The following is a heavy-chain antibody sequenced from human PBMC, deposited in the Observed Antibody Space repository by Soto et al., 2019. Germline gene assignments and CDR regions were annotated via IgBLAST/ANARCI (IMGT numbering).Heavy chain of an antibody. CDR1: GGSISSSSYY. CDR3: AREFWSGYYFTFNWFDP. CDR2: IYYSGST. V-gene: IGHV4-39*01. Sequence: QLQLQESGPGLVKPSETLSLTCTVSGGSISSSSYYWGWIRQPPGKGLEWIGSIYYSGSTYYNPSLKSRVTISVDTSKNQFSLKLSSVTAADTAVYYCAREFWSGYYFTFNWFDPWGQGTLVTVSS. D-gene: IGHD3-3*01. J-gene: IGHJ5*02.